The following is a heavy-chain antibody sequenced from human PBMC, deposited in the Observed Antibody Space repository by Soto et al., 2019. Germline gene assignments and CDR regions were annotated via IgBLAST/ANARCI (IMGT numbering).Heavy chain of an antibody. CDR2: ITPFNGNT. Sequence: SVKVSCKASGYTFTYRYLHWVRQAPGQALEWMGWITPFNGNTNYAQKFQDRVTITRDRSMSTAYMELSSLRSEDTAMYYCARSQLASINDAFDIWGQGTMVTVSS. J-gene: IGHJ3*02. D-gene: IGHD6-6*01. CDR1: GYTFTYRY. V-gene: IGHV1-45*02. CDR3: ARSQLASINDAFDI.